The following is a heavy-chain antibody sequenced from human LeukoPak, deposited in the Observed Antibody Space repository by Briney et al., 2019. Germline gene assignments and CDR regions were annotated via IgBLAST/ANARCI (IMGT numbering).Heavy chain of an antibody. CDR3: ARDTVVPAAMKGFRH. J-gene: IGHJ1*01. Sequence: SVKVSCKASGGTFSSYAISWVRQAPGQGLEWMGGIIPIFGTANYAQKFQGRVTITADESTSTAYMELSSLRSEDTAVYYCARDTVVPAAMKGFRHWGQGTLVTVSS. CDR1: GGTFSSYA. V-gene: IGHV1-69*01. CDR2: IIPIFGTA. D-gene: IGHD2-2*01.